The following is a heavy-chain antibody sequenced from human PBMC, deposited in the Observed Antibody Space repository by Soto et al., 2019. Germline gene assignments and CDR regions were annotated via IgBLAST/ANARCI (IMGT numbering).Heavy chain of an antibody. CDR2: ISSSSSYI. Sequence: EVQLVESGGGLVKPGGSLRLSCAASGFTFSSYSMYWVRQAPGKGLEWVSSISSSSSYIYYADSVKGRFTISRDNAKNSLYLQMNSLRAEDTAVYYCARDNSGPPPGRNDYWGQGTLVTVSS. CDR3: ARDNSGPPPGRNDY. J-gene: IGHJ4*02. D-gene: IGHD3-10*01. CDR1: GFTFSSYS. V-gene: IGHV3-21*01.